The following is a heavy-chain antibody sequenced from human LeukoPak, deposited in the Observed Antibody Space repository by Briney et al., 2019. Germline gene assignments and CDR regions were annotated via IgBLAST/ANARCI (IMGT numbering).Heavy chain of an antibody. Sequence: SETLSLTCTVSGGSISSYYWSWIRQPPGKGLEWIGYIYYSGSTNYNPSLKNRVTISVDTSKNQFSLKLSSVTAADTAVYYCARGDYYDSSGYYYLLDYWGQGTLVTVSS. V-gene: IGHV4-59*01. CDR3: ARGDYYDSSGYYYLLDY. J-gene: IGHJ4*02. CDR2: IYYSGST. D-gene: IGHD3-22*01. CDR1: GGSISSYY.